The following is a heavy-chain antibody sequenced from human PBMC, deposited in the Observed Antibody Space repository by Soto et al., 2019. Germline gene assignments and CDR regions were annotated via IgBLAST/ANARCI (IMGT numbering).Heavy chain of an antibody. J-gene: IGHJ6*02. CDR3: ARTFDYYGMDV. CDR1: GYSIGSGYY. CDR2: IYHAGSV. Sequence: TLSLTCAVSGYSIGSGYYWAWIRQSPGKGLEWIGSIYHAGSVYYNPSLNGRVALSMDTSKNHFSLKLTSVTAADTAVYYCARTFDYYGMDVWGQGTTVTVSS. V-gene: IGHV4-38-2*01.